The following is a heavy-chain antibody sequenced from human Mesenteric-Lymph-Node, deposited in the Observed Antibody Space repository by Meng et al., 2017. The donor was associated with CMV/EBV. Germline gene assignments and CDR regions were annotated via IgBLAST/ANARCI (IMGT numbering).Heavy chain of an antibody. Sequence: GESLKISCAASEFTFSYYSMNWVRQAPGKGLEWVSSISSSSSYIYYADSVKGRFTISRDNAKNSLYLQMNSLRAEDTAVYYCARANCSSTSCYFPLYYYGMDVWGQGTTVTVSS. CDR1: EFTFSYYS. CDR3: ARANCSSTSCYFPLYYYGMDV. CDR2: ISSSSSYI. V-gene: IGHV3-21*01. J-gene: IGHJ6*02. D-gene: IGHD2-2*01.